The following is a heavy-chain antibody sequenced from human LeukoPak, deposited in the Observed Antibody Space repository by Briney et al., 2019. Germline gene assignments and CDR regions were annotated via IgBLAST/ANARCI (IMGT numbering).Heavy chain of an antibody. D-gene: IGHD3-16*01. CDR1: GFTFSGYE. CDR2: IDSSANTI. J-gene: IGHJ4*02. V-gene: IGHV3-48*03. CDR3: ARGKGLAYYYYSFDY. Sequence: GGSLRLSCAASGFTFSGYEMNWVRQAPGKGLEWVSYIDSSANTINYADSVKGRFTISRDNAKSSLYLQMNSLRGEDTAVYFCARGKGLAYYYYSFDYWGQETLVTVSS.